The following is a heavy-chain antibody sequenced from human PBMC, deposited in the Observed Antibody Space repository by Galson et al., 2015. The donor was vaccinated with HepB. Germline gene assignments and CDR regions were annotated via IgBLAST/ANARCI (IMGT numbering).Heavy chain of an antibody. CDR1: GYTFSDYW. J-gene: IGHJ4*02. CDR2: VYPLDSDT. D-gene: IGHD3-16*02. CDR3: ARRSDHATMDS. V-gene: IGHV5-51*01. Sequence: GAEVKKPGESLKISCKGSGYTFSDYWFDWVRQMPGKGLEWMGTVYPLDSDTRYSPSFQGQVTISADKSISSAYLQWSSLKASDTAIYYCARRSDHATMDSWGQGTLVTVSS.